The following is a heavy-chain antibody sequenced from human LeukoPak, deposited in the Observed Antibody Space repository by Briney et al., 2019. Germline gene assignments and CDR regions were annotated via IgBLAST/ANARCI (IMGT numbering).Heavy chain of an antibody. J-gene: IGHJ3*02. CDR2: IIPILGIA. CDR1: GGTFSSYA. CDR3: ARASPGVGAFDI. Sequence: SVKVSCKASGGTFSSYAISWVRQAPRQGLEWMGRIIPILGIANYAQKFQGRVTITADKSTSTAYMELSSLRSEDTAVYYCARASPGVGAFDIWGQGTMVTVSS. D-gene: IGHD3-10*01. V-gene: IGHV1-69*04.